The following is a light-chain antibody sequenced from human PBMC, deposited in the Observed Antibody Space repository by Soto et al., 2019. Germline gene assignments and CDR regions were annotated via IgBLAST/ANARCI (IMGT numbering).Light chain of an antibody. CDR1: QSISSW. J-gene: IGKJ3*01. Sequence: DIQMTQSPSTLSASVGDRVTITCRASQSISSWLAWYQQKPGKAPKLLIYDVSTLESGVPSRFSGSGSGTDFTLTISSLQPEDFATYYCQQSYSTPVTFGPGTKVDIK. CDR3: QQSYSTPVT. CDR2: DVS. V-gene: IGKV1-5*01.